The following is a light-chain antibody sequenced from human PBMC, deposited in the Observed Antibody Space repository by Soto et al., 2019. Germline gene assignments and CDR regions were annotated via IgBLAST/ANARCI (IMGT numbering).Light chain of an antibody. CDR3: QQYYDAPQT. CDR2: WAS. CDR1: QSILYSSNNKNY. J-gene: IGKJ1*01. V-gene: IGKV4-1*01. Sequence: DIVMTQSPDSLAVSLGERATINCKSSQSILYSSNNKNYLAWYQQKPGQPPKLLIYWASTRESGVPERFSGSGSGTDFTLTISSLQAGDVAVYYCQQYYDAPQTFGQGTKMEIK.